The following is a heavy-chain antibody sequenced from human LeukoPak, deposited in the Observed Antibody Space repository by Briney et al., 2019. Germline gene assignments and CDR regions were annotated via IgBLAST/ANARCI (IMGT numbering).Heavy chain of an antibody. CDR3: ARQYGYRGFDY. D-gene: IGHD5-18*01. J-gene: IGHJ4*02. Sequence: PSQTLSLTCTVSGDSISSGGYYWSWIRQPAGKGLEWIGRIYTSGSTNYNPSLKSRVTISVDTSKNQFSLKLSSVTAADTAVYYCARQYGYRGFDYWGQGTLVTVSS. CDR2: IYTSGST. CDR1: GDSISSGGYY. V-gene: IGHV4-61*02.